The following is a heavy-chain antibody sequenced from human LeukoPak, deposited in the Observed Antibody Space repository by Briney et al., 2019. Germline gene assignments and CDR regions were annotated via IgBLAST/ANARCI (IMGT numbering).Heavy chain of an antibody. V-gene: IGHV4-4*07. J-gene: IGHJ5*02. CDR1: GGSISSYY. D-gene: IGHD2-15*01. CDR2: IYTSGST. Sequence: SETLSLTCTVSGGSISSYYWSWIRQPAGKGLEWIGRIYTSGSTNYNPSLKSRVTMSVDTSKNQFSLKLSSVTAADTAVYYCARDGCSGGSCTPWFDPWGQGTLVTVSS. CDR3: ARDGCSGGSCTPWFDP.